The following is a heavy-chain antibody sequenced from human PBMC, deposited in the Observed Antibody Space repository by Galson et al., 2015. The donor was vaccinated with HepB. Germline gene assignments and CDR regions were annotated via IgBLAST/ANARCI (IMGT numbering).Heavy chain of an antibody. CDR3: ARDLGIAAAIKGPFDP. Sequence: SVKVSCKASGGTFSSYAISRVRQAPGQGLEWMGGIIPIFGTANYAQKFQGRVTITADKSTSTAYMELSSLRSEDTAVYYCARDLGIAAAIKGPFDPWGQGTLVTVSS. CDR1: GGTFSSYA. J-gene: IGHJ5*02. CDR2: IIPIFGTA. V-gene: IGHV1-69*06. D-gene: IGHD6-13*01.